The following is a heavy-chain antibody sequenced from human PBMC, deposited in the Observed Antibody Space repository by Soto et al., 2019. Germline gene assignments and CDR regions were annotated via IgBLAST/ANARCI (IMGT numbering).Heavy chain of an antibody. CDR3: AREGCSSTSCWCSTP. V-gene: IGHV3-30-3*01. Sequence: QVQLVESGGGVVQPGRSLRLSCAASGFTFSSYAMHWVRQAPGKGLEWVAVISYDGSNKYYEDSVKGRFTISRDNSKNPLYLQMNSLRAEDTAVYYCAREGCSSTSCWCSTPWGQGTLVTVSS. D-gene: IGHD2-2*01. CDR1: GFTFSSYA. J-gene: IGHJ5*02. CDR2: ISYDGSNK.